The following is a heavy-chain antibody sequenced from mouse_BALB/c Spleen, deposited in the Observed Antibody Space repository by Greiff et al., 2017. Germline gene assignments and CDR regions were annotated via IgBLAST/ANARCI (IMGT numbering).Heavy chain of an antibody. V-gene: IGHV1S81*02. CDR1: GYTFTGYW. J-gene: IGHJ1*01. CDR3: ARRYYGSSYDWYFDV. D-gene: IGHD1-1*01. CDR2: INPSNGRT. Sequence: QVQLQQPGAELVKPGASVKLSCKASGYTFTGYWMHWVRQRPGQGLEWIGEINPSNGRTNYNEKFKSKATLTVDKSSSTAYMQLSSLTSEDSAVYYCARRYYGSSYDWYFDVWGAGTTVTVSS.